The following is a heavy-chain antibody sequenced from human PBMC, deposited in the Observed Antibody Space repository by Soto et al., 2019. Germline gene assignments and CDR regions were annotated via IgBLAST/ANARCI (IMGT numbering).Heavy chain of an antibody. V-gene: IGHV1-18*01. D-gene: IGHD1-26*01. J-gene: IGHJ4*02. CDR2: VSGYNRNT. Sequence: QVQLVQSGVDVKMPGASVKLSCKTYGYTFTNYGVTWVRQVSGQGLEWIGWVSGYNRNTNYAQKFEDRVIMTTDTSTNTAHMELRRLRSDDTGIYYCARERQWELLIYWGRGTLLTVSP. CDR3: ARERQWELLIY. CDR1: GYTFTNYG.